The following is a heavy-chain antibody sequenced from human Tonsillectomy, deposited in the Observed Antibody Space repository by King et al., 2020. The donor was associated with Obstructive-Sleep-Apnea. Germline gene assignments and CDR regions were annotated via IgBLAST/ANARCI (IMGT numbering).Heavy chain of an antibody. Sequence: PLQESGPGLVKPSQTLSLTCIVSGGSISSGGYYWSWIRQHPGKGLEWIGYIYYSGSTYYNPSLKSRVTISVDTSKIQFSLKLSSVTAADTAVYYCARGGGGSGNYWGQGTLVTVSS. V-gene: IGHV4-31*03. CDR2: IYYSGST. CDR1: GGSISSGGYY. D-gene: IGHD3-10*01. J-gene: IGHJ4*02. CDR3: ARGGGGSGNY.